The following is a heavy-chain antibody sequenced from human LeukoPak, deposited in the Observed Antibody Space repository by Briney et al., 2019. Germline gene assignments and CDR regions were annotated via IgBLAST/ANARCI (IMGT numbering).Heavy chain of an antibody. CDR1: GFTFSSYA. J-gene: IGHJ4*02. CDR3: AKVFGEYDY. V-gene: IGHV3-30*18. Sequence: PGGSLRLSCAASGFTFSSYAMSWVRQAPGKGLEWVAVVSYDGSNKYYADSVKGRFTISRDNSKNTLYLQMNSLRAEDTAVYYCAKVFGEYDYWGQGTLVTVSS. D-gene: IGHD3-10*02. CDR2: VSYDGSNK.